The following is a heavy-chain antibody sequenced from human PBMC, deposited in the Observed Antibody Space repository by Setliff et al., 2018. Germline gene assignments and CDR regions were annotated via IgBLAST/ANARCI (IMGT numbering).Heavy chain of an antibody. D-gene: IGHD3-3*01. CDR2: IYYSGST. CDR1: GGSISSSSYY. J-gene: IGHJ3*02. Sequence: PSETLSLTCTVSGGSISSSSYYWGWIRQPPGKGLEWIGCIYYSGSTYYNPSLKSRVTISVDTSKNQFSLKLSSVTAADTAVYYCARKEYYNFWSGPARAFDIWGQGTMVTVSS. V-gene: IGHV4-39*07. CDR3: ARKEYYNFWSGPARAFDI.